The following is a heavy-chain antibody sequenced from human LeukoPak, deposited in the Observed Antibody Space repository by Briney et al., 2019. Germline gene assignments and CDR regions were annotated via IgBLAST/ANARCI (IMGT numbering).Heavy chain of an antibody. V-gene: IGHV1-18*01. Sequence: ASVKVSCKASGYTFTSYGISWVRQAPGQGLEWMGWISAYNVNTNYAQNLQGRVTMTTDTSTSTAYMELRSLRSDDTAVYYCVRLDSPYVRVVAGTGVFDYWGQGTLVTVSS. CDR3: VRLDSPYVRVVAGTGVFDY. J-gene: IGHJ4*02. CDR1: GYTFTSYG. D-gene: IGHD6-19*01. CDR2: ISAYNVNT.